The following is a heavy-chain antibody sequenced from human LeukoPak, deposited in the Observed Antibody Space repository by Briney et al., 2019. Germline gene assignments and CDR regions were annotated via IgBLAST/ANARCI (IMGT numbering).Heavy chain of an antibody. D-gene: IGHD6-25*01. J-gene: IGHJ6*03. Sequence: GGSLRLACATSGFTFSDYYMSWIRQAPGKGLEWLSYISGSGSDINYADSVKGRFTVSRDNAKSALYLQMNSLRAGDTAVYCARDRGRYYMDVWGKGTTVTISS. V-gene: IGHV3-11*04. CDR1: GFTFSDYY. CDR2: ISGSGSDI. CDR3: ARDRGRYYMDV.